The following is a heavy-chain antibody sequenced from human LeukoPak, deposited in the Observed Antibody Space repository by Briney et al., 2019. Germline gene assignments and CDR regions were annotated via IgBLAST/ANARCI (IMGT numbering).Heavy chain of an antibody. V-gene: IGHV1-69*05. CDR1: GGTFSSYA. Sequence: SVKVSCKASGGTFSSYAISWVRQAPGQGLEWLGRIIPIFGTANYAQKSQGRVTITTDESTSTAYMELSSLRSEDTAVYYCARVTGYSSGWYWFDPWGQGTLVTVSS. CDR3: ARVTGYSSGWYWFDP. J-gene: IGHJ5*02. D-gene: IGHD6-19*01. CDR2: IIPIFGTA.